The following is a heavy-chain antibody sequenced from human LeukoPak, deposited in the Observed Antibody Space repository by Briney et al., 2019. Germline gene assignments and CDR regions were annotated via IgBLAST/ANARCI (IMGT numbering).Heavy chain of an antibody. CDR3: TRGGSSSWYNRLGNWFDP. D-gene: IGHD6-13*01. J-gene: IGHJ5*02. Sequence: PGRSLRLPCTASGFTFGDYAMSWVRQAPGKGLEWVGFIRSKAYGGTTEYAASVKGRFTISRDDSKSIAYLQMSSLKTEDTAVYYCTRGGSSSWYNRLGNWFDPWGQGTLVTVSS. V-gene: IGHV3-49*04. CDR1: GFTFGDYA. CDR2: IRSKAYGGTT.